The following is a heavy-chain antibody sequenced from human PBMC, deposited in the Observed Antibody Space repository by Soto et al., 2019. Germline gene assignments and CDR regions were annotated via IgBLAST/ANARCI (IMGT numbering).Heavy chain of an antibody. CDR2: ITSSGPYT. V-gene: IGHV3-21*04. Sequence: GGSLRLSCAASGITFTNYGFNWVRQASGKGLEWVSSITSSGPYTSYADSVRGRFTLSRDNAKNSLYLQMSSLRAEDTAVYYCARSSYYGMDVWGQGTTVTVSS. J-gene: IGHJ6*01. CDR1: GITFTNYG. CDR3: ARSSYYGMDV.